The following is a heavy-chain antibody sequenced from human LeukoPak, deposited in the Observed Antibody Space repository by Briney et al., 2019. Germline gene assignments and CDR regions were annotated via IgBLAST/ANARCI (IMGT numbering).Heavy chain of an antibody. CDR2: MSPNNGNT. Sequence: ASVKVSCKASGYTFTSYDINWLRQAPGQGLEWMGWMSPNNGNTDYAQKFQGRVTMTRSTSISTAYMELNSLTSEDTAVYYCARDPGQYYDILTGYYTPYYFDHWGQGTLVTVSS. V-gene: IGHV1-8*01. D-gene: IGHD3-9*01. CDR1: GYTFTSYD. J-gene: IGHJ4*02. CDR3: ARDPGQYYDILTGYYTPYYFDH.